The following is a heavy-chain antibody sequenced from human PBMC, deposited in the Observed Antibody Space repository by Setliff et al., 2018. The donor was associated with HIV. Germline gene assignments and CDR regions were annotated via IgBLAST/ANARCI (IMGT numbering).Heavy chain of an antibody. CDR3: AHTSLLVTGHFQH. D-gene: IGHD2-21*02. CDR1: GGTFDNYV. J-gene: IGHJ1*01. Sequence: SVKVSCKVSGGTFDNYVISWIRQTPGQGLEWMGGFVPMLGSKDYAQKFQGRVTISTDGSFTTAYMELNSLRSEDTAMYYCAHTSLLVTGHFQHWGQGTLVTVSS. CDR2: FVPMLGSK. V-gene: IGHV1-69*05.